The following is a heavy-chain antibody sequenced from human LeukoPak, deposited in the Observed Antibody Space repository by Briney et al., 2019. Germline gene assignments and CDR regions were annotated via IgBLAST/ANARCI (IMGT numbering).Heavy chain of an antibody. CDR1: GFTFSSYA. D-gene: IGHD2-2*01. J-gene: IGHJ4*02. CDR2: ISYDGSNK. Sequence: GGSLRLSCAASGFTFSSYAMHWVRQAPGKGLEWVAVISYDGSNKYYADSVKGRFTISRDNSKNTLYLQMNSLRAEDTAVYYCARAKEDIVVVPAGVGIDYWGQGTLVTVSS. V-gene: IGHV3-30-3*01. CDR3: ARAKEDIVVVPAGVGIDY.